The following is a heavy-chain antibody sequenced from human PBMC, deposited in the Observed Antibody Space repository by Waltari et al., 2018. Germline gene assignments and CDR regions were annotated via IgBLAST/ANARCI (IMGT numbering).Heavy chain of an antibody. CDR3: ARDGDDYIWGSPVSRFDP. V-gene: IGHV4-39*07. CDR2: IYYSGST. CDR1: GGSISSSSYY. D-gene: IGHD3-16*01. J-gene: IGHJ5*02. Sequence: QLQLQESGPGLVKPSETLSLTCTVSGGSISSSSYYWGWIRQPPGKGLEWIGSIYYSGSTYYNPSLKSRVTISVDTSKNQFSLKLSSVTAADTAVYYCARDGDDYIWGSPVSRFDPWGQGTLVTVSS.